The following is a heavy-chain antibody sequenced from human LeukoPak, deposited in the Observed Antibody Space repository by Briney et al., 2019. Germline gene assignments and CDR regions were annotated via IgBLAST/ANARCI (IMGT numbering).Heavy chain of an antibody. V-gene: IGHV3-23*01. CDR1: GFTFSSNV. CDR3: AKLSSSWYVDYFDY. Sequence: GGSLRLSCVASGFTFSSNVMIWVRQAPGKGLEWVSSIPASGGSTYYADSVKGRFTISRDNSKNTLYLQMNSLRAEDTAVYYCAKLSSSWYVDYFDYWGQGTLVTVSS. D-gene: IGHD6-13*01. CDR2: IPASGGST. J-gene: IGHJ4*02.